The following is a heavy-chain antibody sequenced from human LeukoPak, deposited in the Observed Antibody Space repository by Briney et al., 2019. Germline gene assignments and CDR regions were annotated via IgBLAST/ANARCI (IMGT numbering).Heavy chain of an antibody. D-gene: IGHD2-2*02. J-gene: IGHJ6*03. CDR2: ITPNNGGT. CDR3: ARALDCFTTSCYTGYYYYYMDV. Sequence: GASVTVSCKASGYTFTDYYMHWVRQAPGQGLEWMGWITPNNGGTNYAQKFQGRVTMARDTSITTAYMELSSLRSDDTAVYYCARALDCFTTSCYTGYYYYYMDVWGKGTSVTVSS. CDR1: GYTFTDYY. V-gene: IGHV1-2*02.